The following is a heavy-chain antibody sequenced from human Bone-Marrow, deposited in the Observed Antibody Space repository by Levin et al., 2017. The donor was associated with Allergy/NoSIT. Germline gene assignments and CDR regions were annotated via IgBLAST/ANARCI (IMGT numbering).Heavy chain of an antibody. CDR3: AKDQGDCSSTNCYVPFDY. D-gene: IGHD2-2*01. V-gene: IGHV3-23*01. Sequence: PGESLKISCATSGFTFSNHAMSWVRQAPGKGLEWVSSMSGSGDNTYYADSVKGRFTISRDNSKNTLYLQMNSLKADDTAVYYCAKDQGDCSSTNCYVPFDYWGQGTLVTVSS. CDR2: MSGSGDNT. CDR1: GFTFSNHA. J-gene: IGHJ4*02.